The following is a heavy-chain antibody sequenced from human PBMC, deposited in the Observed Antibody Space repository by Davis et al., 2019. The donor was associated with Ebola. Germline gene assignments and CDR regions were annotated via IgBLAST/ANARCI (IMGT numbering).Heavy chain of an antibody. V-gene: IGHV1-69*13. CDR2: IIPIFGTA. CDR1: GGTFSSYA. J-gene: IGHJ5*02. CDR3: ARGAVVPGAIPNWFDP. D-gene: IGHD2-2*01. Sequence: SVKVSCKASGGTFSSYAISWVRQAPGQGLEWMGGIIPIFGTANYAQKFQGRVAITADASTSTAYMELSSLRSEDTAVYYCARGAVVPGAIPNWFDPWGQGTLVTVSS.